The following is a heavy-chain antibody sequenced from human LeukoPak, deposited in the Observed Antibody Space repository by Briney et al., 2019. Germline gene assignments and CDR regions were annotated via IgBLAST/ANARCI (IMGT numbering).Heavy chain of an antibody. D-gene: IGHD5-24*01. CDR2: IIPVLSTA. J-gene: IGHJ4*02. CDR3: ASRDGYNHGGFDY. CDR1: GDTFSRYA. V-gene: IGHV1-69*13. Sequence: SVKVSCKASGDTFSRYAICWVRQAPGQGLEWMGGIIPVLSTANYAQKFQDRITITADESTSTTYMELSSLRSEDTAVYYCASRDGYNHGGFDYWGQGTLVTVSS.